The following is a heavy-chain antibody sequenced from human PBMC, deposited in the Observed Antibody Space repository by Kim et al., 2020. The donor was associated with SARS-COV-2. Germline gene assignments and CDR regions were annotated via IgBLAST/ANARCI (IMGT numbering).Heavy chain of an antibody. CDR3: ARGTWFGELGSMDG. V-gene: IGHV4-39*07. Sequence: SETLSLTCSVSGVFITSPHYYWAWIRQSPGKGLEWVGGIYFSGSSYYPPSLRSRVSVSLDTSKTQFSLNLNSVTAADTAVYYCARGTWFGELGSMDGWG. CDR1: GVFITSPHYY. J-gene: IGHJ6*02. CDR2: IYFSGSS. D-gene: IGHD3-10*01.